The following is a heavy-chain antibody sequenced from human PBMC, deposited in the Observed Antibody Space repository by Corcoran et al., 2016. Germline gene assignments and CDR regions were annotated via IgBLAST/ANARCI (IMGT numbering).Heavy chain of an antibody. D-gene: IGHD6-13*01. Sequence: QLQQWGAGLLKPSETLSLTCAVYGGSFSGYYWSWIRQPPGKGLEWIGEINHSGSTNYNPSLKSRVTISVDTSKNQFSLKLSSVTAADTAVYYCARRPPSSSWPQGWFDPWGQGTLVTVSS. V-gene: IGHV4-34*01. J-gene: IGHJ5*02. CDR2: INHSGST. CDR3: ARRPPSSSWPQGWFDP. CDR1: GGSFSGYY.